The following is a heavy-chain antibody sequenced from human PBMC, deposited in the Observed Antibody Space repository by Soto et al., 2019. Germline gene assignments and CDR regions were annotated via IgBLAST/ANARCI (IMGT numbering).Heavy chain of an antibody. J-gene: IGHJ4*02. V-gene: IGHV3-30-3*01. CDR2: ISYDGSNK. Sequence: QVQLVESGGGVVQPGRSLRLSCAASGFTFSSYAMHWVRQAPGKGLEWVAVISYDGSNKYYADSVKGRFTISRDNSKNTLYLQMNSLRAEDTAVYYAAAAVDTAMVTGCWGQGTLVTVSS. D-gene: IGHD5-18*01. CDR3: AAAVDTAMVTGC. CDR1: GFTFSSYA.